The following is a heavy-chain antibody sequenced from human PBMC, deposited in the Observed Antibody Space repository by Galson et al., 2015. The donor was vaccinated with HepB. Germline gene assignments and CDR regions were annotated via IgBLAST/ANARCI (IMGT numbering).Heavy chain of an antibody. CDR2: ISYDGSNK. D-gene: IGHD2-2*01. Sequence: SLRLSCAASGFTFSSYGMHWVRQAPGKGLEWVALISYDGSNKYYADSVKGRFTISRDNSKNTLYLQMNSLRAEDTAVYYCAKTPRYCSSTSCYPGHYYGMDVWGQGTTVTVSS. J-gene: IGHJ6*02. CDR3: AKTPRYCSSTSCYPGHYYGMDV. CDR1: GFTFSSYG. V-gene: IGHV3-30*18.